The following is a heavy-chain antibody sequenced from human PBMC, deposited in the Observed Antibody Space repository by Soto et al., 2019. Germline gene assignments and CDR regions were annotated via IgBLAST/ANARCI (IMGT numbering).Heavy chain of an antibody. CDR2: INHSGST. J-gene: IGHJ6*02. CDR3: ASRRRYYGSGRETYYYYGMDV. D-gene: IGHD3-10*01. CDR1: GGSFSGYY. Sequence: LETLSLTCAVYGGSFSGYYWSWIRQPPGKGLEWIGEINHSGSTNYNPSLKSRVTISVDTSKNQFSLKLSSVTAADTAVYYCASRRRYYGSGRETYYYYGMDVWGQGTTVTVSS. V-gene: IGHV4-34*01.